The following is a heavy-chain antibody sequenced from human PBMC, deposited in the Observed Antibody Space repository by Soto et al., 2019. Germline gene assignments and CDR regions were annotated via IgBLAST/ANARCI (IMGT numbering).Heavy chain of an antibody. V-gene: IGHV4-34*01. CDR3: ADLWFGELLTDY. D-gene: IGHD3-10*01. CDR1: GGSFSGYY. Sequence: SETLSLTCAVYGGSFSGYYWSWIRQPPGKGLEWIGEINHSGSTNYNPSLKSRVTISVDTSKNQFSLKLSSVTAADTAVYYCADLWFGELLTDYWGQGTLVTVSS. CDR2: INHSGST. J-gene: IGHJ4*02.